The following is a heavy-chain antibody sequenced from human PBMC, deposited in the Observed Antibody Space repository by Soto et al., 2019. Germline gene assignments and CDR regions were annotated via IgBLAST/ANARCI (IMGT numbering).Heavy chain of an antibody. CDR3: ARSMFYSDGSNYSPFDY. Sequence: PSETLSLTCTVSGGSISNGGYYWSWVRQPPGKGLEWIGEVYHSGSINYNPSLKSRVTISIDASQNQFSLRLSSVTAADTAVYYCARSMFYSDGSNYSPFDYWGQGTLVNVSS. CDR2: VYHSGSI. D-gene: IGHD3-22*01. V-gene: IGHV4-61*08. CDR1: GGSISNGGYY. J-gene: IGHJ4*02.